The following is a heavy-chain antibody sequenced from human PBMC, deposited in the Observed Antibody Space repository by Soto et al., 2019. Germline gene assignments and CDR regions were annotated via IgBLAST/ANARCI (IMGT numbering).Heavy chain of an antibody. V-gene: IGHV5-51*01. D-gene: IGHD2-15*01. CDR3: ARYCSGGSCPRDAFDI. J-gene: IGHJ3*02. CDR2: IYPGDSDT. CDR1: GYSFTSYW. Sequence: PGESLKISCKGSGYSFTSYWIGWVRQMPGKGLEWMGIIYPGDSDTRYSPSFQGQVTISADKSISTAYLQWSSLKASDTAMYYCARYCSGGSCPRDAFDIWGQGTMVTVSS.